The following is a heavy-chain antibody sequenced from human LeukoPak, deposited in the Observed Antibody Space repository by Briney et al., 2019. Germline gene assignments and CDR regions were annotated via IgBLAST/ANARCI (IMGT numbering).Heavy chain of an antibody. V-gene: IGHV4-39*07. CDR3: ARGRPDYYGSGSYYKGSSSSNDY. Sequence: PSETLSLPCTVSGGSISSSSYYWGWIRQPPGKGLEWIGSIYYSGSTYYNPSLKSRVTISVDKSKNPFSLKLSSVTAADTAVYYCARGRPDYYGSGSYYKGSSSSNDYWGQGTLVTVSS. D-gene: IGHD3-10*01. J-gene: IGHJ4*02. CDR1: GGSISSSSYY. CDR2: IYYSGST.